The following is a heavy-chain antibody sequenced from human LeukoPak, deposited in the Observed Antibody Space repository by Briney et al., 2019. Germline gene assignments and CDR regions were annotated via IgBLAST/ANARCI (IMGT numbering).Heavy chain of an antibody. CDR1: GFTVSSNY. CDR2: IYSDGNT. CDR3: AREATFEGLVDY. V-gene: IGHV3-53*01. Sequence: GGSLRLSCAASGFTVSSNYMSWVRQAPGKGLEWVSVIYSDGNTYYADSVKGRFTISRDNSKNMLYLQMNSLRAEGTAVYYCAREATFEGLVDYWGQGTLVTVSS. D-gene: IGHD3-9*01. J-gene: IGHJ4*02.